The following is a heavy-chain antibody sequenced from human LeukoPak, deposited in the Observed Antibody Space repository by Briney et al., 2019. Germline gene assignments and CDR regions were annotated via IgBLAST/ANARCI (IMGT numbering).Heavy chain of an antibody. J-gene: IGHJ4*02. CDR3: ARRLLTGYYEF. Sequence: GGAPRPSCCAVGFPFSSTYRSWGRRAPGKGREGVSVFYSGDTTYYANSVKGRFTISRDNSKNMLYLQMNSLRAEDTAVYYCARRLLTGYYEFWGQGTLVTVSS. V-gene: IGHV3-66*01. CDR1: GFPFSSTY. D-gene: IGHD3-9*01. CDR2: FYSGDTT.